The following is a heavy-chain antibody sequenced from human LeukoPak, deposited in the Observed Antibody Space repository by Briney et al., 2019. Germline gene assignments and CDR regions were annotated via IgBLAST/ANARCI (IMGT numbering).Heavy chain of an antibody. V-gene: IGHV3-21*01. D-gene: IGHD6-13*01. CDR2: ISSSSNYI. CDR3: ARKYSSSWYVDY. J-gene: IGHJ4*02. CDR1: GFTFSSYS. Sequence: PGGSLRLSCAASGFTFSSYSMNWVRQAPGKGLEWVSSISSSSNYIYYADSVKGRFTISRDNAKNSLYLQMNSLRAEDTAVYYCARKYSSSWYVDYWGQGTLVTVSS.